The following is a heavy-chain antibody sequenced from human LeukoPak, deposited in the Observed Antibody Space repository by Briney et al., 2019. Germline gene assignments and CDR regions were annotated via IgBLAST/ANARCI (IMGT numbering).Heavy chain of an antibody. J-gene: IGHJ4*02. CDR3: AKTRAGYSSSWYYFDY. CDR2: IRYDGSNK. V-gene: IGHV3-30*02. Sequence: GGSLRLSCAASGFTFSSYGMHWVRQAPGKGLEWVAFIRYDGSNKYYADSVKGRFTISRDNSKNTLYLQMNSLRAEDTAVYYCAKTRAGYSSSWYYFDYWGQGTLVTVSS. CDR1: GFTFSSYG. D-gene: IGHD6-13*01.